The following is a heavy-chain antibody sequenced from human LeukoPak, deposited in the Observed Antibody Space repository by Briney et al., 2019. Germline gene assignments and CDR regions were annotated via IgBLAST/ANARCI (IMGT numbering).Heavy chain of an antibody. CDR1: GFTFSTYA. CDR3: ARDPMADFDY. CDR2: ISNDGGNK. V-gene: IGHV3-30*04. D-gene: IGHD2-8*01. Sequence: GGSLRLSCAASGFTFSTYAMHWVRQAPGKGLEWAAVISNDGGNKIYADSVKGRFTISRDNSKNTLFLQMNSLRTEDTAVYYCARDPMADFDYWGQGTLVTVSS. J-gene: IGHJ4*02.